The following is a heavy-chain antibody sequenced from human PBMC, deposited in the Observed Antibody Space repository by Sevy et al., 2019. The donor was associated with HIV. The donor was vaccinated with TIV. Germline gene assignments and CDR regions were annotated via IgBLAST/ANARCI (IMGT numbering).Heavy chain of an antibody. D-gene: IGHD6-19*01. V-gene: IGHV3-53*01. CDR1: GFTVSSNY. CDR2: IYSGGST. CDR3: ARGGLTVALDY. Sequence: GGSLRLSCAASGFTVSSNYMSWVSQAPGKGLEWVSVIYSGGSTYYADSVKGRFTISRDNSKNTLYLQMNSLRAEDTAVYYCARGGLTVALDYWGQGTLVTVSS. J-gene: IGHJ4*02.